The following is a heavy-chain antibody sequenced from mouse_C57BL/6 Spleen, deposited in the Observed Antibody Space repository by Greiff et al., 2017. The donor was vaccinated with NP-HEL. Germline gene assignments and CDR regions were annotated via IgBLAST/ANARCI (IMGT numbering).Heavy chain of an antibody. Sequence: EVKVVESGGDLVKPGGSLKLSCAASGFTFSSYGMSWVRQTPDKRLEWVATISSGGSYTYYPDSVKGRFTISRDNAKNTLYLQMSSLKSEDTAMYYCARQGKGYFDYWGQGTTLTVSS. V-gene: IGHV5-6*01. J-gene: IGHJ2*01. CDR3: ARQGKGYFDY. CDR1: GFTFSSYG. D-gene: IGHD2-1*01. CDR2: ISSGGSYT.